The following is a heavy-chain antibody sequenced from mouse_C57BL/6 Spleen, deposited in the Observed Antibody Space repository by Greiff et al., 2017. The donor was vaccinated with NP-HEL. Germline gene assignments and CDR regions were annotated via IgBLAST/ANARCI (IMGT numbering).Heavy chain of an antibody. Sequence: QVQLQQSGAELARPGASVKLSCKASGYTFTSYGISWVKQRTGQGLEWIGEIYPRSGNTYYNEKSKGKATLTADKSSSTAYMELRSLTSEDSAVYFCARSHYYGSSYWYFDVWGTGTTVTVSS. D-gene: IGHD1-1*01. V-gene: IGHV1-81*01. J-gene: IGHJ1*03. CDR3: ARSHYYGSSYWYFDV. CDR1: GYTFTSYG. CDR2: IYPRSGNT.